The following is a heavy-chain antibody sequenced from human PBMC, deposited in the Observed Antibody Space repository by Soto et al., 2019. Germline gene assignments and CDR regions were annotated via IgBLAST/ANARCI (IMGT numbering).Heavy chain of an antibody. V-gene: IGHV4-31*03. Sequence: SETLSLTCTVSGGSISSGGYYWSWIRQHPGKGLEWIGYIYYSGSTYYNPSLKSRVTISVDTSKNQFSLKLSSVTAADTAVYYCARLSRADCSGGSCYYYGMDVWGQGTTVTV. CDR2: IYYSGST. D-gene: IGHD2-15*01. CDR1: GGSISSGGYY. CDR3: ARLSRADCSGGSCYYYGMDV. J-gene: IGHJ6*02.